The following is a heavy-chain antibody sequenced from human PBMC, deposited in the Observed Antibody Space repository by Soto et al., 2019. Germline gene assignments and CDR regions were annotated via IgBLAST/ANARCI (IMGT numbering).Heavy chain of an antibody. CDR1: GFDFRSYE. CDR3: ARETLRDAIDI. J-gene: IGHJ3*02. Sequence: XGSLILSCVASGFDFRSYEMNWVRQAPGKGLEWVSNIRANDESIYYADSVKGRVSVSRDNAKNSLFLEMNSLRVDDTAVYYCARETLRDAIDIWGQGTMVTVSS. CDR2: IRANDESI. V-gene: IGHV3-48*03.